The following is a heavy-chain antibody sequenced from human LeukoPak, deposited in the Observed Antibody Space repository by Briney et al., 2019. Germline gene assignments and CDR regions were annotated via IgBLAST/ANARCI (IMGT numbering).Heavy chain of an antibody. Sequence: QPGGSLRLSCAASGFTFNLNRIHWVRHVPGKGLEWISWIETDGSTSGYLRSVQGRFTVSRDNAKSTVHLQMNSLRAEDTATYYCARDQVGTMPLDFWGQGTLVTVSS. CDR2: IETDGSTS. D-gene: IGHD1-26*01. V-gene: IGHV3-74*01. CDR3: ARDQVGTMPLDF. J-gene: IGHJ4*02. CDR1: GFTFNLNR.